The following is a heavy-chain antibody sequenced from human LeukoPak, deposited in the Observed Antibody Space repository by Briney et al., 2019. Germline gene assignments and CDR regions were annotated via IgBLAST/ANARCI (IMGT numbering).Heavy chain of an antibody. Sequence: NPGGSLRLSCAASGFTFSSYSMNWVRQAPGKGLEWVSSISSSSSYIYYADSVKGRFTISRDNAKNSLYLQMNSLRAEDTAVYYCARDMVVLLWFGEDLYYYGMDVWGQGTTVTVSS. V-gene: IGHV3-21*01. CDR2: ISSSSSYI. D-gene: IGHD3-10*01. J-gene: IGHJ6*02. CDR3: ARDMVVLLWFGEDLYYYGMDV. CDR1: GFTFSSYS.